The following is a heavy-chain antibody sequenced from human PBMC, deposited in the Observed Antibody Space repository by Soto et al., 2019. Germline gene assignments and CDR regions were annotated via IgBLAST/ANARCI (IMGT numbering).Heavy chain of an antibody. CDR1: GFTFSSYA. Sequence: EVQLLESGGGLVQPGGSLRLSCAASGFTFSSYAMSWVRQAPGKGLEWVSAISGSGGSTYYADSVKGRFTISRDNSKNTLYLQMNSLRAEDTAVYYCAKDQRAPWYSGSWPAFDYWGQGTLVTVSS. CDR2: ISGSGGST. D-gene: IGHD1-26*01. CDR3: AKDQRAPWYSGSWPAFDY. V-gene: IGHV3-23*01. J-gene: IGHJ4*02.